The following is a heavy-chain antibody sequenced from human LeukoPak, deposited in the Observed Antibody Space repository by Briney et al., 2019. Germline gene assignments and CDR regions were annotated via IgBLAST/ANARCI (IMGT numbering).Heavy chain of an antibody. CDR1: GRSFSGYY. V-gene: IGHV4-34*01. CDR2: INQRVKT. J-gene: IGHJ3*02. Sequence: WETLSLTCAVYGRSFSGYYWGSIRQPPGKGLEWIGEINQRVKTNSKPPLKSRVTQSEDPPKNQFSLKRSALTAADTAVYNVARQYARKRLIIVAARRDAFDIWGRGTIVPVSS. D-gene: IGHD5-12*01. CDR3: ARQYARKRLIIVAARRDAFDI.